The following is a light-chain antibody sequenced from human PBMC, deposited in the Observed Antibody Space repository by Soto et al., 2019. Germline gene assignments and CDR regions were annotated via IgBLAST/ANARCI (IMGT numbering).Light chain of an antibody. CDR3: QQYNSWLLT. CDR1: QSVSNK. CDR2: DAS. Sequence: EIVMTQSPATLSVSPGDGATLSCSASQSVSNKLAWYQQKPGQAPRLLIYDASTRATGIPARFSGSGSGTEFTLIISSLQSEDSAVYYCQQYNSWLLTFGQGTKVEIK. J-gene: IGKJ1*01. V-gene: IGKV3-15*01.